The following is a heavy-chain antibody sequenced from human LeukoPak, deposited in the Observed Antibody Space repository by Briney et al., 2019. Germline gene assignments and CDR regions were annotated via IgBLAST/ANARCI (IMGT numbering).Heavy chain of an antibody. J-gene: IGHJ3*02. CDR3: ARGRQSSDAFDI. CDR2: IYYSGST. Sequence: ASETLSLTCTVSGGSLSSYYWSWIRQPPGKGLEWIGYIYYSGSTIYNPSLKSRVTISVDTSKNQFSLKLSSVTAADTAVYYCARGRQSSDAFDIWGQGTMVTVSS. D-gene: IGHD4-11*01. V-gene: IGHV4-59*01. CDR1: GGSLSSYY.